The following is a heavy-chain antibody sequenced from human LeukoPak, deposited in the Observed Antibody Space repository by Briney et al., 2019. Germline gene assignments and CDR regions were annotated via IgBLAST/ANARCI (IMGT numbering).Heavy chain of an antibody. CDR2: ISWDGGST. CDR1: GFTFDDYT. V-gene: IGHV3-43*01. Sequence: GGSLGLSCAASGFTFDDYTMHWVRQAPGKGLEWVSLISWDGGSTYYADSVKGRFTISRDNSKNSLYLQMNSLRTEDTALYCCAKDAYYSPISSYYYYGMDVWGQGTTVTVSS. J-gene: IGHJ6*02. CDR3: AKDAYYSPISSYYYYGMDV. D-gene: IGHD2-15*01.